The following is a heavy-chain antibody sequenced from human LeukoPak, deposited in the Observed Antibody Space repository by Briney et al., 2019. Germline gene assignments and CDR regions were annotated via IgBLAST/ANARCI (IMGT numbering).Heavy chain of an antibody. Sequence: GGSLRLSCAASGFTFDDYAMHWVRPAPGKGLEWVSGISWNSGSIGYADSVKGRFTISRDNAKNSLYLQMNSLRAEDMALYYCAKDMGAFYYYYYMDVWGKGTTVTVSS. CDR1: GFTFDDYA. V-gene: IGHV3-9*03. J-gene: IGHJ6*03. CDR3: AKDMGAFYYYYYMDV. CDR2: ISWNSGSI. D-gene: IGHD1-26*01.